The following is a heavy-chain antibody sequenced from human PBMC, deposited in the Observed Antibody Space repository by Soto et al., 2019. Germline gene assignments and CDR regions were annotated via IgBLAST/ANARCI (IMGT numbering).Heavy chain of an antibody. J-gene: IGHJ5*02. Sequence: SGPTLVNPTQTLTMTCTVSGFSLSTSEMRVSWLRQPPGKALEWLARIDWNDDKFYSTSLKTRLTISKDTSKNQVVLTMTNMDPADTGTYYCARSYCTSDNCHLGYWFDPWGQGTLVTVS. V-gene: IGHV2-70*04. CDR2: IDWNDDK. CDR1: GFSLSTSEMR. CDR3: ARSYCTSDNCHLGYWFDP. D-gene: IGHD2-8*02.